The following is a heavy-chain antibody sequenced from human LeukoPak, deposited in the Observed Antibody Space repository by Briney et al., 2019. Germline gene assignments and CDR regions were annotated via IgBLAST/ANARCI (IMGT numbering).Heavy chain of an antibody. J-gene: IGHJ5*02. Sequence: SETLSLTCTVSGGSISSYCWSWVRQPPGKGLDWIGYIYTSGSTDYNPSLKSRVTMSVDTSKNQLSMELRFLTAADTAVYYCATSYDAKTAPYDLWGQGTLVTVSS. CDR3: ATSYDAKTAPYDL. CDR2: IYTSGST. V-gene: IGHV4-4*09. D-gene: IGHD3-3*01. CDR1: GGSISSYC.